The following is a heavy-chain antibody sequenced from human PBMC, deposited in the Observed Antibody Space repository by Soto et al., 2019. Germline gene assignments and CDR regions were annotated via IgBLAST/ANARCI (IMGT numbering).Heavy chain of an antibody. CDR2: IYYTGST. J-gene: IGHJ4*02. V-gene: IGHV4-59*08. Sequence: PSETLSLSCTVSGGSISGYYWSWIRQPPGKRLEWIGYIYYTGSTNYNPSLRSRVTLSIDTSKNQFSLKLSSVTAADTAVYYCARYPRLDYWGQGTLVTVSS. CDR3: ARYPRLDY. CDR1: GGSISGYY.